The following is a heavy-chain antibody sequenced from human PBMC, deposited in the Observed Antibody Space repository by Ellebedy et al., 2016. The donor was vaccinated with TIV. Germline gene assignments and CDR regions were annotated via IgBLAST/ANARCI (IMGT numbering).Heavy chain of an antibody. CDR3: ASQLYYSGPGSPPWNDYYGLEV. CDR1: GFTFSTYA. J-gene: IGHJ6*02. CDR2: IFDDAARK. D-gene: IGHD3-10*01. V-gene: IGHV3-30*04. Sequence: GGSLRLXCAASGFTFSTYAIHWVRQAPGKGLEWLAVIFDDAARKHYADSVKGRFSISRDSSRNTVSLQMNSLRADDTATYYCASQLYYSGPGSPPWNDYYGLEVWGQGTTVTVSS.